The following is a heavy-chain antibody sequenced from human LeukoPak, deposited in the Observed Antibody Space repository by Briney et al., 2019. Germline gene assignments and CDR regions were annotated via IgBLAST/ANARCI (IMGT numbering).Heavy chain of an antibody. CDR1: GGSFSGYY. CDR2: INQSGNT. CDR3: ARRREMATIKGAFDI. V-gene: IGHV4-34*01. Sequence: SETLSLTCASYGGSFSGYYWSWIRQPPGKGLEWIGEINQSGNTNYNPSLKSRVTISVDTSKNQFSLKLSSVTAADTAVYYCARRREMATIKGAFDIWGQGTMVTVSS. J-gene: IGHJ3*02. D-gene: IGHD5-24*01.